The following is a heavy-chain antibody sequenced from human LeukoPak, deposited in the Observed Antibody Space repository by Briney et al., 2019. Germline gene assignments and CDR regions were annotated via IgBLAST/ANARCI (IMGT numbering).Heavy chain of an antibody. D-gene: IGHD5-12*01. CDR3: ARPGYGGPFDY. Sequence: PSETLSLTCAVYGGSFSGYYWSWIRQPPGKGLEWIGEINHSESTNYNPSLKSRVTISVDTSKNQFSLKLSSVTAADTAVYYCARPGYGGPFDYWGQGTLVTVSS. V-gene: IGHV4-34*01. CDR1: GGSFSGYY. J-gene: IGHJ4*02. CDR2: INHSEST.